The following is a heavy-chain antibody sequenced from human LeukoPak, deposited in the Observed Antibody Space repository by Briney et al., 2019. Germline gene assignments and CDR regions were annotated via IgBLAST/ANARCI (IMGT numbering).Heavy chain of an antibody. CDR3: ARLRYFDY. Sequence: GGSLRLSCAASGFTFSSYEMNWVRQAPGRGPEWVSYISSRGSTIYYADSVKGRFTISRDNAKNSLYLQMNSLRAEDTAVYYCARLRYFDYWGQGTLVTVSS. CDR2: ISSRGSTI. J-gene: IGHJ4*02. V-gene: IGHV3-48*03. CDR1: GFTFSSYE.